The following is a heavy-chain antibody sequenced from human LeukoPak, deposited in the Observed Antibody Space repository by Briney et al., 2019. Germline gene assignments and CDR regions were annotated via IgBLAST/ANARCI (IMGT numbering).Heavy chain of an antibody. CDR2: IYYSGST. CDR3: ARGPPPWGSGNSYYQVFDI. D-gene: IGHD3-22*01. V-gene: IGHV4-39*01. Sequence: KPSETLSLTCTVSGGSISSSSYYWGWIRQPPGKGLEWIGSIYYSGSTYYNPSLKSRVTISVDTSKNQFSLKLSSVTAADTAVYYCARGPPPWGSGNSYYQVFDIWGQGTMVTVSS. J-gene: IGHJ3*02. CDR1: GGSISSSSYY.